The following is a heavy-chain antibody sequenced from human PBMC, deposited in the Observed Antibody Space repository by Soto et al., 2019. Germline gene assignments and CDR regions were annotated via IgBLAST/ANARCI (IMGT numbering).Heavy chain of an antibody. CDR1: GDSSVSSSSYY. V-gene: IGHV4-39*01. CDR2: IYYTGNT. Sequence: SETLSLTCTVSGDSSVSSSSYYWGWIRQPPGKGLEWIGSIYYTGNTFYSPSFRSRLTISVDTSKSQLSLKLRSVTAADTATYYCASEVSSTDGMDVWGQGTTVTVSS. CDR3: ASEVSSTDGMDV. D-gene: IGHD2-15*01. J-gene: IGHJ6*02.